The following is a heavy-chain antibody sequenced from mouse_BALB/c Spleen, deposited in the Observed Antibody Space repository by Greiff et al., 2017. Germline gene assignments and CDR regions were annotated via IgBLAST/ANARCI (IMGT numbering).Heavy chain of an antibody. V-gene: IGHV2-2*02. D-gene: IGHD1-1*01. CDR3: ARYYYGSRGYFDY. CDR2: IWSGGST. Sequence: VKLVESGPGLVQPSQSLSITCTVSGFSLTSYGVHWVRQSPGKGLEWLGVIWSGGSTDYNAAFISRLSISKDNSKSQVFFKMNSLQANDTAIYYCARYYYGSRGYFDYWGQGTTLTVSS. CDR1: GFSLTSYG. J-gene: IGHJ2*01.